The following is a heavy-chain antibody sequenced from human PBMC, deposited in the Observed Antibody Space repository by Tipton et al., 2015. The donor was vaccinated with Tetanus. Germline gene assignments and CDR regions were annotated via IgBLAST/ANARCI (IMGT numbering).Heavy chain of an antibody. D-gene: IGHD3-10*01. V-gene: IGHV4-31*03. J-gene: IGHJ3*02. CDR2: IYYSGST. CDR1: GESISGSPFF. CDR3: ARWGDASGSTNLYAFDI. Sequence: TLSLTCTVSGESISGSPFFWNWIRQQPGKGPEWIGYIYYSGSTFYNPSFKSRVTISVDTSKNQFSLKMSSVTAADTAVYYCARWGDASGSTNLYAFDIWGQGTMVSVSS.